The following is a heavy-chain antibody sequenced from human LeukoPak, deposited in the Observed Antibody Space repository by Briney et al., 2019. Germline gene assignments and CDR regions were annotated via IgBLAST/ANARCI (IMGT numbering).Heavy chain of an antibody. CDR3: AKAQGYGGNSAYHDY. Sequence: ASVKVSCKASGGTFSSYAISWVRQAPGQGLEWMGIINPSGGSTSYAQKFQGRVTMTRDTSTSTVYMELSSLRSEDTAVYYCAKAQGYGGNSAYHDYWGQGTLVTVSS. CDR2: INPSGGST. V-gene: IGHV1-46*01. J-gene: IGHJ4*02. D-gene: IGHD4-23*01. CDR1: GGTFSSYA.